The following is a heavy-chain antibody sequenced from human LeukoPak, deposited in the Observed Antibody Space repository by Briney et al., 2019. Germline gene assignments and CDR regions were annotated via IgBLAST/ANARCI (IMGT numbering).Heavy chain of an antibody. Sequence: GGSLRLPCAPPGFPFSSSSMGGVAQAPGKGLEWVSAISGSGGSTYYADSVKGRFTISRDNSKNTLYLQMNSLRAEDTAVYYCASPGDWGQGTLVTVSS. V-gene: IGHV3-23*01. CDR3: ASPGD. D-gene: IGHD3-10*01. CDR2: ISGSGGST. CDR1: GFPFSSSS. J-gene: IGHJ4*02.